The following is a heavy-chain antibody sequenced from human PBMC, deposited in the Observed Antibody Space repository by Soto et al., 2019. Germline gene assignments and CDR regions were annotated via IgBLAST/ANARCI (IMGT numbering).Heavy chain of an antibody. D-gene: IGHD6-6*01. CDR2: IHYSGST. CDR1: GGSIHSYY. J-gene: IGHJ5*02. Sequence: QVQLQESGPGLVKPSETLSLTCTVSGGSIHSYYWGWIRQPPGKGLEWIGYIHYSGSTNYNPSLKSRFTISVDTPKNQSSLKVNSMTAADTAVYYCARGGLAARKGRWFDPWGQGTLVNVSS. CDR3: ARGGLAARKGRWFDP. V-gene: IGHV4-59*01.